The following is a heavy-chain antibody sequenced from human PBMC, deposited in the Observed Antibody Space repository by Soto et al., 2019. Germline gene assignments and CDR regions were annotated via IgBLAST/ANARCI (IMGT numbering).Heavy chain of an antibody. D-gene: IGHD1-26*01. CDR3: ARPQFSGTYHDPFKI. CDR2: VYYGENT. CDR1: GHSISSSTYY. J-gene: IGHJ3*02. V-gene: IGHV4-39*02. Sequence: SETRSLTCTVAGHSISSSTYYWGLLRQPPGRGLEWIGSVYYGENTYYNPSLKSRVTISVDTSKNLFSLNLSSVTAADTAMYYCARPQFSGTYHDPFKIWGPGTMVT.